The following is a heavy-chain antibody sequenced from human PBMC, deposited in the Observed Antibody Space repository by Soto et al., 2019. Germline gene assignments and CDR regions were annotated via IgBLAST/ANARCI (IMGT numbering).Heavy chain of an antibody. Sequence: QVQLQQWGAGLLKPSETLSLTCAVYGGSFSGYYWSRIRQPPGKGLEWIGEINHSGSTNYNPSLKSRVTISVDTPKNQFSLKLSSVTAADTAVYYCARAFAEAARLRPYYFDYWGQGTLVTVSS. J-gene: IGHJ4*02. D-gene: IGHD6-6*01. CDR3: ARAFAEAARLRPYYFDY. V-gene: IGHV4-34*01. CDR1: GGSFSGYY. CDR2: INHSGST.